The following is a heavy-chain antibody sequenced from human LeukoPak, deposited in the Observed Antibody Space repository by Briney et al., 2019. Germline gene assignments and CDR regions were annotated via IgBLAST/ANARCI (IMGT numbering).Heavy chain of an antibody. CDR1: GFTFSDYY. CDR3: ASYSNYFDY. D-gene: IGHD4-11*01. Sequence: PGGSLRLSCTASGFTFSDYYMSWIRQAPGKGLEWVSYISSSGSAFYYADSVKGRFTISRDNSKNTLYLQMNSLRAEDTAVYYCASYSNYFDYWGQGTLVTVSS. V-gene: IGHV3-11*04. CDR2: ISSSGSAF. J-gene: IGHJ4*02.